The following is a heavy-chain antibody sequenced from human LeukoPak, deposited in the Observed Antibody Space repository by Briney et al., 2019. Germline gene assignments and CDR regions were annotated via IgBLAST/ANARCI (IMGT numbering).Heavy chain of an antibody. CDR1: GYTFTGYY. J-gene: IGHJ6*03. Sequence: ASVKVSCKASGYTFTGYYMHWVRQAHGQGLEWMGWINPNSGGTNYAQKFQGRVTMTRDTSISTAYMELSRLRSDDTAVYYCARDGYKYYYYYYYMDVWGKGTTVTISS. CDR3: ARDGYKYYYYYYYMDV. V-gene: IGHV1-2*02. D-gene: IGHD5-24*01. CDR2: INPNSGGT.